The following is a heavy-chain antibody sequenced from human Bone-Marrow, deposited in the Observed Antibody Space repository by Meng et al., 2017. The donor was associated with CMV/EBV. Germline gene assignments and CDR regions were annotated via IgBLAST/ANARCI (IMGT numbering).Heavy chain of an antibody. CDR2: ITTATSYI. D-gene: IGHD3-16*02. Sequence: SGFAFSPYTMHWVRQAPGKGLEWVSSITTATSYIKYADSVKGRFTISRDNAKHSVYLQMNSLRAEDTAVYYCAREEDSYTAYGHFDHWGQGTLVTVSS. J-gene: IGHJ4*02. V-gene: IGHV3-21*01. CDR3: AREEDSYTAYGHFDH. CDR1: GFAFSPYT.